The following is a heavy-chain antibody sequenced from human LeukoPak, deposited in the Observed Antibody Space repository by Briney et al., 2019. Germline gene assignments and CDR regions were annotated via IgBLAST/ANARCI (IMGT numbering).Heavy chain of an antibody. D-gene: IGHD4-17*01. Sequence: HPGRSLRLSCAASGFTFSSYGMHWVRQAPGKGLEWVAVISYDGSNKYYADSVKGRFTISRDNSKNTLYLQMNSLRAEDTAVYYCARVHLLAYGEVWFDPWGQGTLVTVSS. J-gene: IGHJ5*02. CDR3: ARVHLLAYGEVWFDP. V-gene: IGHV3-30*03. CDR2: ISYDGSNK. CDR1: GFTFSSYG.